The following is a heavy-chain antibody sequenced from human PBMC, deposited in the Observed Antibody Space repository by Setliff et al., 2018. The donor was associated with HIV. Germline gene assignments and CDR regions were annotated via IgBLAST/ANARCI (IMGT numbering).Heavy chain of an antibody. CDR1: GGSFSNYY. D-gene: IGHD6-13*01. CDR3: ARLSSSSFDY. CDR2: INHSGST. J-gene: IGHJ4*02. V-gene: IGHV4-34*01. Sequence: PSETLSLTCAVYGGSFSNYYWSWIRQPPGKGLEWIGEINHSGSTNYNPSLKSRVTISVDTSKNQFSLKLSSVTAADTAVYYCARLSSSSFDYWGQGTLVTVSS.